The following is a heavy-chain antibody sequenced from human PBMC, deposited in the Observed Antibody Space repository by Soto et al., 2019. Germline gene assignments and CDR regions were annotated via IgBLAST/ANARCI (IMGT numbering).Heavy chain of an antibody. CDR2: ISSSSRTI. D-gene: IGHD6-13*01. CDR1: GFTFSSYS. CDR3: AGEGVAAAEYYHFMDV. Sequence: GGSLRLPCLVSGFTFSSYSMNWVRQAPGKGLEWVSHISSSSRTIYYADSVKGRFTISRDNAKNSLYLQMSSLRAEDTAVYYCAGEGVAAAEYYHFMDVWGTGTTVTVSS. V-gene: IGHV3-48*01. J-gene: IGHJ6*03.